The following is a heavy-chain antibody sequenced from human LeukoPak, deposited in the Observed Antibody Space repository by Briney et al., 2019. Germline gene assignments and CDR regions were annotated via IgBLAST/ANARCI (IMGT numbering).Heavy chain of an antibody. CDR2: ISYDGSSK. Sequence: GRSLRLSCAASGFTFSSYAIHWVRQAPGKGLEWVAIISYDGSSKYYADSVKGRFTISRDNSKNTLYLQMNSLRAEDTAVYYCAKEQNYDFWSGPNYFDYWGQGTLVTVSS. J-gene: IGHJ4*02. V-gene: IGHV3-30*18. CDR1: GFTFSSYA. CDR3: AKEQNYDFWSGPNYFDY. D-gene: IGHD3-3*01.